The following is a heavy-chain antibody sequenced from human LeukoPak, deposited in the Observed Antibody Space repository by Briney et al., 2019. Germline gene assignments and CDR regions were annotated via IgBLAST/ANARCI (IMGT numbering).Heavy chain of an antibody. D-gene: IGHD3-16*01. J-gene: IGHJ6*02. CDR1: GFTFSSYA. CDR2: ISYDGSNK. CDR3: ARDREEKARIGGMDV. Sequence: GRSLRLSCAASGFTFSSYAMHWVRQAPGKGLEWVAVISYDGSNKYYADSVKGRFTISRDNSKNTLYLQMNSLRAEDTAIYYCARDREEKARIGGMDVWGQGTTVIVSS. V-gene: IGHV3-30-3*01.